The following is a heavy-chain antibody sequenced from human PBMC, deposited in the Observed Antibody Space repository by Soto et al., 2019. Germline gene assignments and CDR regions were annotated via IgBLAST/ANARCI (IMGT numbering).Heavy chain of an antibody. CDR2: IYYSGST. Sequence: LSLTCTVSGGSISSSSYYWGWIRQPPGKGLEWIGSIYYSGSTYYNPSLKSRITKTVKTSKNQFSLKLSYVTAADTAVYYCTGEVPSAVSYLFFLWGQRTLLSVSS. V-gene: IGHV4-39*02. CDR3: TGEVPSAVSYLFFL. J-gene: IGHJ4*02. CDR1: GGSISSSSYY. D-gene: IGHD2-2*01.